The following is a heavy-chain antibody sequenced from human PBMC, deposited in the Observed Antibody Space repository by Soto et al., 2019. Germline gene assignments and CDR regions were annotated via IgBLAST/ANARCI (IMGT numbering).Heavy chain of an antibody. J-gene: IGHJ4*02. V-gene: IGHV4-39*07. CDR2: IYYSGAT. CDR3: ARIDYYASGVHDY. D-gene: IGHD3-10*01. CDR1: GGSISSSSYY. Sequence: SETLSLTCTVSGGSISSSSYYWGWIRQPPGKGLEWIGSIYYSGATNYSPSLKSRVTISVDRSKNQFSLKLSSVTAADTAVYYCARIDYYASGVHDYWGQGTLVTVSS.